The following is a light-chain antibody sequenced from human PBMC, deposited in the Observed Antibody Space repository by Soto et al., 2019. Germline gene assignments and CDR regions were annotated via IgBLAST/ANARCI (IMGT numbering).Light chain of an antibody. J-gene: IGKJ5*01. CDR2: DAS. CDR3: QQYLRSSVT. V-gene: IGKV1-5*01. Sequence: DIQMTQSPSTLSACLDDRVAMTCRASQSLNNDLAWYQQKPGKAPNLLIYDASTLERGVPSRFSGTGSGTEFTLAISSLQPDDFATYYCQQYLRSSVTFGQGTRLEI. CDR1: QSLNND.